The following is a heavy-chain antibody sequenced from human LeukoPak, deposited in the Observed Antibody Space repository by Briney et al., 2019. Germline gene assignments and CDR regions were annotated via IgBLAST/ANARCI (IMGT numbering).Heavy chain of an antibody. D-gene: IGHD2-15*01. V-gene: IGHV4-59*08. J-gene: IGHJ5*02. Sequence: PSETLPLTCTVSGGSISSYYWSWIRQPPGKGLEWIGYIYYSGSTNYNPSLKSRVTTSVDTSKNQFSLKLSSVTAADTAVYYCARTGYCSGGSCYWFDPWGQGTLVTVSS. CDR1: GGSISSYY. CDR2: IYYSGST. CDR3: ARTGYCSGGSCYWFDP.